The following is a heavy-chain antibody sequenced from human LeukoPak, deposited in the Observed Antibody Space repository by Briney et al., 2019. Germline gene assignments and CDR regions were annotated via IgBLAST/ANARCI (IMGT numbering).Heavy chain of an antibody. V-gene: IGHV3-23*01. CDR3: AKDYCSSAICPADY. CDR2: ISASGGTT. D-gene: IGHD6-19*01. CDR1: GVTFSSHA. Sequence: GGSLRLSCTASGVTFSSHAMSWDRQAAGKRLEWVPSISASGGTTFHSGSVKGRFTISRDNSKKVLYLQMNGLPVEDTAIYYCAKDYCSSAICPADYWGQGTQVTVSS. J-gene: IGHJ4*02.